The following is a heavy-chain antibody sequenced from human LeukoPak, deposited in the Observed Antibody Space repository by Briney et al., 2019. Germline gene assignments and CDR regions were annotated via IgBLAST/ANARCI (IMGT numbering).Heavy chain of an antibody. D-gene: IGHD2-21*02. CDR3: ARDYLYCGGDCFVDA. V-gene: IGHV3-21*01. Sequence: GGSLRLSCAASGFTFSSYAMSWVRQAPGKGLEWVSSISSSSKYIYDADSVKGRFTVSRDNAKNSLYLQMNSLRAEDTAVYYCARDYLYCGGDCFVDAWGQGTLVTVSS. J-gene: IGHJ5*02. CDR1: GFTFSSYA. CDR2: ISSSSKYI.